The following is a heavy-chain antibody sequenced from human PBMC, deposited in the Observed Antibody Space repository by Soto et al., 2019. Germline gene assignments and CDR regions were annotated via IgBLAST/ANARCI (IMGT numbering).Heavy chain of an antibody. J-gene: IGHJ5*02. CDR2: IYYSGST. Sequence: QVQLQESGPGLVKPSQTLSLTCTVSGGSISSGGYYWSCIRQNPGKGLEWIGYIYYSGSTYYNPSLKSRGTIAVDTAKNQFSLNLSCGTAAVTAVYYCGRTLAPWCPRTLVTVSS. CDR3: GRTLAP. CDR1: GGSISSGGYY. V-gene: IGHV4-31*03.